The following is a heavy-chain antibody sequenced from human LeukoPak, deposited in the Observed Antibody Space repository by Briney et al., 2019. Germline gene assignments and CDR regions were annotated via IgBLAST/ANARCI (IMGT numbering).Heavy chain of an antibody. Sequence: AETLSLTCTVSGGSISSYYWSWIRQLPGKGLEWIGYIYYTGSTNYNPSLKSRVTISVDTSKNQFSLKLSSVTAADTAVYYCARVGGTRYFDYWGQGTLVTVSS. J-gene: IGHJ4*02. D-gene: IGHD1-26*01. CDR1: GGSISSYY. V-gene: IGHV4-59*01. CDR3: ARVGGTRYFDY. CDR2: IYYTGST.